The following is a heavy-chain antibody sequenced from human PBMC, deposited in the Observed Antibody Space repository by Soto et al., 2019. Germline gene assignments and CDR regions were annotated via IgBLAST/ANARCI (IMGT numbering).Heavy chain of an antibody. Sequence: QITLKKSGPTLVKPTQTLALTCSFSGFSLSTSGVGVGWIRQPPGKALEWLALIYWDDAKRYSPSLQSRLSITKDTSKNQVVLTLTNMDPVDTATYYCAHLRGYRDFDYWGQGTLVTVSS. CDR2: IYWDDAK. V-gene: IGHV2-5*02. CDR1: GFSLSTSGVG. D-gene: IGHD5-18*01. J-gene: IGHJ4*02. CDR3: AHLRGYRDFDY.